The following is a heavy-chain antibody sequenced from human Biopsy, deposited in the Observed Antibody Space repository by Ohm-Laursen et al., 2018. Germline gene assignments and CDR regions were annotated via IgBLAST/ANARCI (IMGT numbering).Heavy chain of an antibody. J-gene: IGHJ2*01. CDR1: GGTFTTYA. V-gene: IGHV1-69*06. Sequence: GSSVKVSCKASGGTFTTYAISWVRQAPGQGLEWVGGIIPLFNTANYAQKFQGKVTVTADKSTTTAYMELSSLRSEDTAIYYCARVPEGAYDSSGSYGAIENWYIDLWGRGTLVTVSS. CDR3: ARVPEGAYDSSGSYGAIENWYIDL. D-gene: IGHD3-22*01. CDR2: IIPLFNTA.